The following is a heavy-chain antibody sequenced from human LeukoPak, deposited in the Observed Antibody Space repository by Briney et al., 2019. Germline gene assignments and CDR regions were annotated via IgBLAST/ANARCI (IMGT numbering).Heavy chain of an antibody. J-gene: IGHJ3*02. V-gene: IGHV4-34*01. CDR2: INHSGST. CDR1: GGSFSGYY. Sequence: PSETLSLTCAVYGGSFSGYYWSWIRQPPGKGLEWIGEINHSGSTNYNPSLKSRVTISVDTSKNQFSLKLSSVTAADTAVYYCARGTSPIWFGELLRAFDIWGQGTMVTVSS. D-gene: IGHD3-10*01. CDR3: ARGTSPIWFGELLRAFDI.